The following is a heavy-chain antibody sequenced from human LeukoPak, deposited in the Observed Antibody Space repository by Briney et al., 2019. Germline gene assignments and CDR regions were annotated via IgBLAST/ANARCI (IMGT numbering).Heavy chain of an antibody. Sequence: SETLSLPCTVSGRSISSGSYYWTWIRQHPGKGLEWIGSIYYRGSTYYNPSLKSRVSTSVDTSKNQFSLKLTSMTAADTAVYFCARGLVVTALDYWGQGTLVTVSS. CDR3: ARGLVVTALDY. CDR2: IYYRGST. D-gene: IGHD2-21*02. J-gene: IGHJ4*02. V-gene: IGHV4-31*03. CDR1: GRSISSGSYY.